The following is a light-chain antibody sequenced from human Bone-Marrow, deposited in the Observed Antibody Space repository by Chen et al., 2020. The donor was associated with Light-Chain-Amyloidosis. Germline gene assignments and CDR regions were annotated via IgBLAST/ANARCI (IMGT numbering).Light chain of an antibody. CDR3: QSADSSGTYEVI. V-gene: IGLV3-25*03. J-gene: IGLJ2*01. CDR2: RDT. Sequence: SYELTQPPSVSVSTGQTARITCSGDDLPTKYAYWYQQKPGQAPVLVIHRDTERPSGISERFSGSSSGTTATLTISGVQAEVEVDYHCQSADSSGTYEVIFGGGTKLTVL. CDR1: DLPTKY.